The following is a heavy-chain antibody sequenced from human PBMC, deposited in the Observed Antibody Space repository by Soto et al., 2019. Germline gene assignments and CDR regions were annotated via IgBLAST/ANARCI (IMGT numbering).Heavy chain of an antibody. CDR3: AKDQPVWGSYRHHQSFDH. CDR1: GFTFSSYA. D-gene: IGHD3-16*02. J-gene: IGHJ4*02. CDR2: ISGSGGST. Sequence: GGSLRLSCAASGFTFSSYAMSWVRRAPGKGLEWVSAISGSGGSTYYADSVKGRFTISRDNSKNTLYLQMNSLRAEDTAVYYCAKDQPVWGSYRHHQSFDHWGQGTLVTVSS. V-gene: IGHV3-23*01.